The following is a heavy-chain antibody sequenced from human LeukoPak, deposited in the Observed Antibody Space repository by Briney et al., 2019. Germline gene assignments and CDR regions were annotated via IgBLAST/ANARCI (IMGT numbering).Heavy chain of an antibody. D-gene: IGHD3-16*01. Sequence: GGSLRLSCAASGFTFSSYEMNWVRQAPGKGLEWVSHISSIGTTIYYADSVKGRFTISRDNAKDSLFLQMNSLRAEDTAVYYCAVGGGYWGQGTLVTVSS. CDR3: AVGGGY. CDR1: GFTFSSYE. J-gene: IGHJ4*02. V-gene: IGHV3-48*03. CDR2: ISSIGTTI.